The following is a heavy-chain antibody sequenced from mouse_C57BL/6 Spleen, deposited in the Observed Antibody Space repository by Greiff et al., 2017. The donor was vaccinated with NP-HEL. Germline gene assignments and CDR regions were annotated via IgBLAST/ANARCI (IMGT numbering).Heavy chain of an antibody. CDR2: IHPNSGST. D-gene: IGHD1-1*01. J-gene: IGHJ4*01. Sequence: VQLQQPGAELVKPGASVKLSCKASGYTFTSYWMHWVKQRPGQGLEWIGMIHPNSGSTNYNEKFKSKATLTVDKSSSTAYMQLSSLTSEDSAVYYCARGPTVVATRGAMDYWGQGTSVTVSS. V-gene: IGHV1-64*01. CDR1: GYTFTSYW. CDR3: ARGPTVVATRGAMDY.